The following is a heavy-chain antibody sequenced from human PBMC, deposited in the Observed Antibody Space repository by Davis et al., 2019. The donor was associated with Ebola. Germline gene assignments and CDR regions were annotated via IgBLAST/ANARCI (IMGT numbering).Heavy chain of an antibody. CDR1: GFTFSSYW. CDR2: IKQDGSEK. CDR3: ARDRGYGSYNWFDP. V-gene: IGHV3-7*01. J-gene: IGHJ5*02. Sequence: GGSLRLSCAASGFTFSSYWMSWVRQASGKGLEWVANIKQDGSEKYYVDSVKGRFTISRDNAKNSLYLQMNSLRAEDTAVYYCARDRGYGSYNWFDPWGQGTLVTVSS. D-gene: IGHD1-26*01.